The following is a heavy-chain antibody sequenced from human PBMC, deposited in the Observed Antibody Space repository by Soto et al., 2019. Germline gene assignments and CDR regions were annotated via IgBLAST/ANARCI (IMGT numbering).Heavy chain of an antibody. CDR2: IYYSGST. Sequence: PSETLSLTCTVSGGSISNHYWSWIRQPPGKGLELIGYIYYSGSTNYNPSLRSRVTISVDTSKNQFSLKLSSVTAADTAVYYCARWVGHFDFWGPGTLVTVS. D-gene: IGHD1-26*01. J-gene: IGHJ4*02. CDR3: ARWVGHFDF. CDR1: GGSISNHY. V-gene: IGHV4-59*08.